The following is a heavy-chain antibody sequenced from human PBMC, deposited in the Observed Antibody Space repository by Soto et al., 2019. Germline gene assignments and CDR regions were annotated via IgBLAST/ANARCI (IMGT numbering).Heavy chain of an antibody. Sequence: QVQLVESGGGVVQHGRSLILSCAASGFTFSSYAMHWVRQAPGKGLERVAVISYAGSYKYYADSVKGRFTISIDNSKKPLYLEMNSLRAEDTDVYYCARDTHGDFWRGYLFDYWGQGPLVAVSS. J-gene: IGHJ4*02. V-gene: IGHV3-30-3*01. D-gene: IGHD3-3*01. CDR2: ISYAGSYK. CDR3: ARDTHGDFWRGYLFDY. CDR1: GFTFSSYA.